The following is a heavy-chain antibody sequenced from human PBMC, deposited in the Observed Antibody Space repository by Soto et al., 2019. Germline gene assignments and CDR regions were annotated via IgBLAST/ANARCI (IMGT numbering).Heavy chain of an antibody. Sequence: SETLSLTCTVSGGSISSSSYYWGWIRQPPGKGLEWIGNIYYRGTIYYNPSLKSRVTISVDTSKNQFSLKLASVTAADTAVYYCARDYGDYQFDHWGQGTLVTVS. CDR3: ARDYGDYQFDH. CDR2: IYYRGTI. J-gene: IGHJ4*02. CDR1: GGSISSSSYY. V-gene: IGHV4-39*02. D-gene: IGHD4-17*01.